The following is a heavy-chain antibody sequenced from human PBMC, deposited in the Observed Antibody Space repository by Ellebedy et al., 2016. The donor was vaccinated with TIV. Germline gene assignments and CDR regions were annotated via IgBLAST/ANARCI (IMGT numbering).Heavy chain of an antibody. V-gene: IGHV3-7*03. Sequence: GGSLRLSCAASEFSFRSYWMTWVRQAPGKGLEWVASIRQDGDEKYYVDSVKGRFTISRDNAKRSLFLQMDSLEAEDTAVYYCARDGAYGDHDYYNYSGMGVWGQGTTVTVSS. J-gene: IGHJ6*02. CDR1: EFSFRSYW. D-gene: IGHD4-17*01. CDR3: ARDGAYGDHDYYNYSGMGV. CDR2: IRQDGDEK.